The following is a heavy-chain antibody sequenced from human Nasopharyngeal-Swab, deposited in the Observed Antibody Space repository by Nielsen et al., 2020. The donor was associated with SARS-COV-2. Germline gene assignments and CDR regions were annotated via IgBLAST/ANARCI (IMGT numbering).Heavy chain of an antibody. J-gene: IGHJ4*02. CDR1: GLTFSSFW. Sequence: GESLKISCAASGLTFSSFWMTWVRQAPGKGLEWVANINQDRSQRNYVDSVKGRFTISRDNAKNSLYLQMNSLRVDDTAVYYCARDPGWLQFDYWGQGTLVTVSS. D-gene: IGHD5-24*01. CDR3: ARDPGWLQFDY. V-gene: IGHV3-7*03. CDR2: INQDRSQR.